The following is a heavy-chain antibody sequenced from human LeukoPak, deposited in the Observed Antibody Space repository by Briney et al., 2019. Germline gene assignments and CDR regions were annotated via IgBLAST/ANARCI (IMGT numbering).Heavy chain of an antibody. Sequence: PSETLSLTCTVSGGSISSSSNYWGWIRQPPGKGLEWIGTIYYSGSTYYNPSLQSRVTISVDTSKNQFSLKLSSVTAADTAVYYCARDPVGGDYVFGVGGKGTTVTVSS. J-gene: IGHJ6*04. CDR2: IYYSGST. D-gene: IGHD4-17*01. CDR3: ARDPVGGDYVFGV. CDR1: GGSISSSSNY. V-gene: IGHV4-39*07.